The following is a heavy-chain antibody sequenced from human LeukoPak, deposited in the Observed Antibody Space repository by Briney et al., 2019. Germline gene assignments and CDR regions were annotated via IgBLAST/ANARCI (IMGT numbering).Heavy chain of an antibody. V-gene: IGHV4-31*03. CDR2: IYYSGST. J-gene: IGHJ3*02. CDR1: GGSISSGGYY. CDR3: AREHRPTAMVTGAAFDI. Sequence: PSETLSLTCTVSGGSISSGGYYWSWIRQHPGKGLEWIGYIYYSGSTYYNPSLKSRVTISVDTSKNQFSLKLSSVTAADTAVYYCAREHRPTAMVTGAAFDIWGQGTMVTVSS. D-gene: IGHD5-18*01.